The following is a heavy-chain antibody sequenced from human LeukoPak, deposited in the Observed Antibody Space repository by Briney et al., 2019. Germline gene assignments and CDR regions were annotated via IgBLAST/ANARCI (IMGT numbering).Heavy chain of an antibody. V-gene: IGHV1-69*01. Sequence: SVTVSCKASGCTFSSYAISGVRQAPGQGLEWMGGSIPIFGTANYAQKFQGRVTITAEESTRTAYMELRSLSSEATAVYYCASTVDILPGYAQYYYSGMDVWGKGTTVTVSS. J-gene: IGHJ6*04. CDR3: ASTVDILPGYAQYYYSGMDV. CDR2: SIPIFGTA. CDR1: GCTFSSYA. D-gene: IGHD3-9*01.